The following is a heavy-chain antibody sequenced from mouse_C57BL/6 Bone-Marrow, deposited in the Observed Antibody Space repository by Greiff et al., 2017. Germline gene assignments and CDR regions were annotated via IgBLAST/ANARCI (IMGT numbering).Heavy chain of an antibody. CDR1: GYTFTDYY. D-gene: IGHD1-1*01. Sequence: EVLLVESGPELVKPGASVKISCKASGYTFTDYYMNWVKQSHGQSLEWIGDINPNNGGTSYNEKFKGKATLTVDKASSTAYMELRSLTSEDSAVYYSANYGSSSCFAYWGQGTLVTVSA. V-gene: IGHV1-26*01. J-gene: IGHJ3*01. CDR2: INPNNGGT. CDR3: ANYGSSSCFAY.